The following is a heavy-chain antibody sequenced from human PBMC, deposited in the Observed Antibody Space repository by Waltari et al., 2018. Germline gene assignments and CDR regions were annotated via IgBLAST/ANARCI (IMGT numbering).Heavy chain of an antibody. Sequence: EVQLVESGGDLVQPGGSLRLSCADSGFTLSGYPMNWVRQAPGKGLEWISYISGTGKTIYYADSVKCRFTISRDNAQNSLFLQMNSLRVEDTAVYYCARVSGFRIATEAVFDYGGQGTLVTVSS. V-gene: IGHV3-48*03. CDR3: ARVSGFRIATEAVFDY. CDR1: GFTLSGYP. CDR2: ISGTGKTI. D-gene: IGHD6-13*01. J-gene: IGHJ4*02.